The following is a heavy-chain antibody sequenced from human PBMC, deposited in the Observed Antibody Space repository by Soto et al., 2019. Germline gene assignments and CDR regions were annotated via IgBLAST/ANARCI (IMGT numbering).Heavy chain of an antibody. CDR2: IYYSGST. D-gene: IGHD3-3*01. CDR1: GGSISSGDYY. V-gene: IGHV4-30-4*01. J-gene: IGHJ4*02. Sequence: QVQLQESGPGLVKPSQTLSLTCTVSGGSISSGDYYWSWIRQPPGKGLEWIGSIYYSGSTYYNPSLNSRVTISVDTSKNQFSLKLSSVTAADTAVYYCARVMAYYDFWSGYYNVGYFDYWGQGTLVTVSS. CDR3: ARVMAYYDFWSGYYNVGYFDY.